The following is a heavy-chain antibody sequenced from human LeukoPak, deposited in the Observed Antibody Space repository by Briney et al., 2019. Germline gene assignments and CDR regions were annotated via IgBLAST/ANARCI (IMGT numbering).Heavy chain of an antibody. CDR3: ATRGYCSSTSCYTSRYGMDV. V-gene: IGHV3-53*01. CDR1: GFTVSSNY. D-gene: IGHD2-2*02. J-gene: IGHJ6*02. CDR2: IYSGGST. Sequence: PGGSLRLSRAASGFTVSSNYMSWVRQAPGKGLEWVSVIYSGGSTYYADSVKGRFTISRDNSKNTLYLQMNSLRAEDTAVYYCATRGYCSSTSCYTSRYGMDVWGQGTTVTVSS.